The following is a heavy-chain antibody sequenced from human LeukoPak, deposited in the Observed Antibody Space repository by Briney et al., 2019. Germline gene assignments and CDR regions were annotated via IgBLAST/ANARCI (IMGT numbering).Heavy chain of an antibody. CDR1: DFTFSSCG. Sequence: GTSLRLSCAASDFTFSSCGMYWVRQAPGKGLEWVAAISNDGSGTHYGDSVKGRFTISRDNSKNALYLQMNSLRADDTAMYHCAKSKYNRNDRAYFERWGQGTLVTVSS. J-gene: IGHJ4*02. V-gene: IGHV3-30*18. CDR3: AKSKYNRNDRAYFER. D-gene: IGHD1-20*01. CDR2: ISNDGSGT.